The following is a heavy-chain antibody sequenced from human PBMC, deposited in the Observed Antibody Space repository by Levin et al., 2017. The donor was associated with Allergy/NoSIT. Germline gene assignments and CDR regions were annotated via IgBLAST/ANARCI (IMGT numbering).Heavy chain of an antibody. D-gene: IGHD4-23*01. J-gene: IGHJ4*02. CDR2: IWYDGSNK. CDR3: AREFGNWPSHGGLLDY. Sequence: GGSLRLSCAASGFTFSSYAMHWVRQAPGKGLEWVAVIWYDGSNKYYADSVKGRFTISRDNSKNTLYLQMNSLRAEDTAVYYCAREFGNWPSHGGLLDYWGQGTLVTVSS. V-gene: IGHV3-33*01. CDR1: GFTFSSYA.